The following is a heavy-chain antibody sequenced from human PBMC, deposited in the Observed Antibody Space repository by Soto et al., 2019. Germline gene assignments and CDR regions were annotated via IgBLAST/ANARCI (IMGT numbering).Heavy chain of an antibody. CDR1: GGSFSGYY. CDR2: INHSGST. Sequence: QVQLQQWGAGLLKPSETLSLTCAVYGGSFSGYYWSWIRKPPGKGLEWIGEINHSGSTNYNPSLQSRVTISVDTSTNQFSLKLSSVTAADTAAYYCARAAPRYCSGGSCYSGGDYWGQGTLVTVSS. J-gene: IGHJ4*02. CDR3: ARAAPRYCSGGSCYSGGDY. V-gene: IGHV4-34*01. D-gene: IGHD2-15*01.